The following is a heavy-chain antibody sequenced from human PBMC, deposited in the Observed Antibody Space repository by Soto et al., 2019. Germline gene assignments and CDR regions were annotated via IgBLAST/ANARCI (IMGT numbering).Heavy chain of an antibody. CDR2: IYYSGST. CDR1: GGSLSSRSYY. D-gene: IGHD6-19*01. Sequence: SETLSLTCTVSGGSLSSRSYYWGWIRHPPGKGLEWIGSIYYSGSTYYNPSLKSRVTISVETSKNQFSLKLSSVTAADTPVYYCARQASMVQVAVGGTFDYWGQGPLVTVSS. CDR3: ARQASMVQVAVGGTFDY. J-gene: IGHJ4*02. V-gene: IGHV4-39*01.